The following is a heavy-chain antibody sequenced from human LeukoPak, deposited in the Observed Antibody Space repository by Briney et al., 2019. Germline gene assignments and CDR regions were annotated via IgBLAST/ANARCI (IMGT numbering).Heavy chain of an antibody. CDR1: GYTFTGYY. CDR3: ARDIERFDYVWGSYRYMDY. V-gene: IGHV1-2*02. D-gene: IGHD3-16*02. Sequence: EASVKVSCKASGYTFTGYYMHWVRQAPGQGLEWMGWINPNSGGTNYAQNFQGRVTMTRDTSISTAYMELSRLRSDDTTVYFWARDIERFDYVWGSYRYMDYWGQGTLVTASS. J-gene: IGHJ4*02. CDR2: INPNSGGT.